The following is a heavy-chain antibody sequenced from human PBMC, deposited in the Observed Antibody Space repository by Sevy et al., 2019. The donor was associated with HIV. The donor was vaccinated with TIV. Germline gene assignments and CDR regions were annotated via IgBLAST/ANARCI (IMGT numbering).Heavy chain of an antibody. CDR1: GVIFSNYW. D-gene: IGHD2-2*01. CDR2: IKKDGSEK. V-gene: IGHV3-7*03. Sequence: GGSLRLSCAASGVIFSNYWMSWVRQAPGKGLEWVANIKKDGSEKYYVDSVKGRFTISRDNAKSSLYLQMKSLRAEDTAVYYCARDCSSTSCLWGLDVWGQGTTVTVSS. CDR3: ARDCSSTSCLWGLDV. J-gene: IGHJ6*02.